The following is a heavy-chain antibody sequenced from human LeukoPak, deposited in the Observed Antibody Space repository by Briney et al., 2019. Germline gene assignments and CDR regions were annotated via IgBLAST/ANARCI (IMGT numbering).Heavy chain of an antibody. Sequence: GGSLRLSCAASGFTFSAYWMHWVRQAPGKGLVWVSRLNTDGSDTRYADSEQGRFAISRDNAKNTLYLQMNSLRDEDTAVYYCARDTAFDIWGQGTLVTVSS. CDR3: ARDTAFDI. V-gene: IGHV3-74*01. CDR2: LNTDGSDT. J-gene: IGHJ3*02. CDR1: GFTFSAYW.